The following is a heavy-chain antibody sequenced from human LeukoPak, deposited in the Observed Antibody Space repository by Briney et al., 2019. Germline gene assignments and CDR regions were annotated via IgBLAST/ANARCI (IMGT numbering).Heavy chain of an antibody. Sequence: PSETLSLTCTVSGGSISSYYWSWIRQPPGKGLEWIGYIYYSGSTNYNPSLKSRVTISVDMSKNQFSLKLSSVTAADTAVYYCARITMVRGVRGSHYYYYYGMDVWGQGTTVTVSS. D-gene: IGHD3-10*01. CDR3: ARITMVRGVRGSHYYYYYGMDV. J-gene: IGHJ6*02. V-gene: IGHV4-59*01. CDR2: IYYSGST. CDR1: GGSISSYY.